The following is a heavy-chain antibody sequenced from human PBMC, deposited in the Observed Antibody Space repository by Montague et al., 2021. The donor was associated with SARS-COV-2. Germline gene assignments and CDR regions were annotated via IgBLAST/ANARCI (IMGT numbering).Heavy chain of an antibody. Sequence: SLRLSCAASGFTFSSYAMHWVRQAPGKGLEWVAVISYDGSNKYYADSVKGRFTISRDNSKNTLYLQMNSLRAEDTAVYYCARSGEGFMVQGVINGMDVGGKGTTVTASS. CDR1: GFTFSSYA. V-gene: IGHV3-30*04. CDR2: ISYDGSNK. CDR3: ARSGEGFMVQGVINGMDV. D-gene: IGHD3-10*01. J-gene: IGHJ6*04.